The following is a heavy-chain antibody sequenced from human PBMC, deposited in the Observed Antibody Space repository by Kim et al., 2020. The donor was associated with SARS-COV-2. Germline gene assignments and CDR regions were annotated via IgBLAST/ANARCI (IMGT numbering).Heavy chain of an antibody. CDR1: FTSYD. Sequence: FTSYDINWVRQATGQGLEWMGWINPNSGNTGYAQKFQGRVTMTRDSSISTAYMELSSLRSEDMAVYYCARGLRWGQISDLYYYYGLDVWGQGTTITVSS. CDR3: ARGLRWGQISDLYYYYGLDV. J-gene: IGHJ6*02. CDR2: INPNSGNT. D-gene: IGHD2-21*02. V-gene: IGHV1-8*01.